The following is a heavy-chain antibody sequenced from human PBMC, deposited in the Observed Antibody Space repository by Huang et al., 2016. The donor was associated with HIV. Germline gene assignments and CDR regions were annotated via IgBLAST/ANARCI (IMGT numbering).Heavy chain of an antibody. D-gene: IGHD1-26*01. CDR3: VKGDIVGTANFFDY. CDR1: GFRFDNSA. CDR2: ISWNSANI. Sequence: EVQLVESGGNLIQTGGSLRPACAASGFRFDNSAMDWGRQAPGKGLEWVSSISWNSANIAYGDSVKGRFTISRDNARNSLYLQMNSLRPDDTALYYCVKGDIVGTANFFDYWGQGTQVSVSS. J-gene: IGHJ4*02. V-gene: IGHV3-9*01.